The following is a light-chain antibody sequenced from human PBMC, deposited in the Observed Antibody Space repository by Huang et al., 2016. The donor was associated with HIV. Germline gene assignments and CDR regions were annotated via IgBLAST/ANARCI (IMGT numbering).Light chain of an antibody. CDR3: QQYNNWPRT. CDR1: QSVSSN. CDR2: GAS. Sequence: EIVMTQSPVTLSVSPGERATLSCRASQSVSSNLAWYQQKPGQAPVLLIYGASTRATGIPARFSGSGSGTEFTLTISSLQSEDFAVYYCQQYNNWPRTFGQGTKVEIK. J-gene: IGKJ1*01. V-gene: IGKV3D-15*01.